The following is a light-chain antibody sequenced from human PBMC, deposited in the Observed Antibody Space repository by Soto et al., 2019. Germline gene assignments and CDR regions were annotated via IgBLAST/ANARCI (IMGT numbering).Light chain of an antibody. CDR1: SSDVGAYDS. J-gene: IGLJ1*01. Sequence: QSALAQPASVSGSPGQSITISCTGTSSDVGAYDSVSWYQQHPHKAPQVIIYKGTQRPSGVSNRFSGSTSGNAASLTISGIQADDEADYFCCSSAPESTYVFGTGTKLTVL. CDR3: CSSAPESTYV. CDR2: KGT. V-gene: IGLV2-23*01.